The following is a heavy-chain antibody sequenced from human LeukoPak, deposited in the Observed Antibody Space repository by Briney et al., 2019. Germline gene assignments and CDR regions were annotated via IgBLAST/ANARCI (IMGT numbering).Heavy chain of an antibody. CDR2: ISYSGTT. CDR1: GFTFSSYE. CDR3: ASLLLQDGDAH. J-gene: IGHJ4*02. V-gene: IGHV4-59*04. D-gene: IGHD4-17*01. Sequence: GSLRLSCAASGFTFSSYEMNWVRQPPGKGLEWIGSISYSGTTYYSPSLKSRVTVSVDTSKNQFSLGLTSVTAADTAIYYCASLLLQDGDAHWGQGILVTVSS.